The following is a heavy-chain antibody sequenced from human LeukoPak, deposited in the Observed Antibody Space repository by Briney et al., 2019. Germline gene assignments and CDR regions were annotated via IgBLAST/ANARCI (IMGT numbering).Heavy chain of an antibody. CDR1: GSTVSSNY. CDR3: ATLKYYDFWSGYSSGFDY. Sequence: GGSLRLSCAASGSTVSSNYMSWVRQAPGKRLEWVSVIYSGGSTYYADSVKGRFTISRDNSKNALYLQMNSLRAEDTAVYYCATLKYYDFWSGYSSGFDYWGQGTLVTVSS. J-gene: IGHJ4*02. CDR2: IYSGGST. V-gene: IGHV3-66*01. D-gene: IGHD3-3*01.